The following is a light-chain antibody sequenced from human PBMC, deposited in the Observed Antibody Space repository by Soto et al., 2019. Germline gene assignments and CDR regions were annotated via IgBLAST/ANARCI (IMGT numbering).Light chain of an antibody. J-gene: IGLJ1*01. CDR1: SSDVGGYNY. Sequence: QSALTQPASVSGSPGQSITISCTGTSSDVGGYNYVSWYQQHPGKAPKLMIYEVSNRPSGVSNRFSGSKSGNTASLTISGLQAEDEADYYCISYTSSSTLCVFGTGTKLTVL. CDR3: ISYTSSSTLCV. CDR2: EVS. V-gene: IGLV2-14*01.